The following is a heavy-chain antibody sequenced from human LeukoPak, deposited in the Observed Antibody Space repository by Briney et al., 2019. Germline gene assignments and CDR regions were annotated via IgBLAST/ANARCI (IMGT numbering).Heavy chain of an antibody. J-gene: IGHJ4*02. D-gene: IGHD6-13*01. CDR1: GGTFSSYA. V-gene: IGHV1-69*06. CDR2: IIPIFGTA. Sequence: SVKVSCKASGGTFSSYAISWVRQAPGQGLEWMGGIIPIFGTANYAQKFQGRVTITADKSTSTAYMELSSLRSEDTAVYYCARRNQYSSSWYDYWGQGTLVTVSS. CDR3: ARRNQYSSSWYDY.